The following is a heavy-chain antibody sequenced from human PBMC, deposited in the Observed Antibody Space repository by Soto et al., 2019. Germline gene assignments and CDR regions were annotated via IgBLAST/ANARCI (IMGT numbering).Heavy chain of an antibody. D-gene: IGHD5-18*01. CDR1: GFSLTTSGVG. J-gene: IGHJ4*02. CDR3: AHRGYMYGNWDHGYFDY. Sequence: QITLKESGPTRVRPTQTLALTCTFSGFSLTTSGVGVGSLRKTPRKALEWLAVIYWDDDKSHSSSLKSRITITKDTCKNPVVLTMADMDPEDTGTYFCAHRGYMYGNWDHGYFDYCGQGTLVTVSS. CDR2: IYWDDDK. V-gene: IGHV2-5*02.